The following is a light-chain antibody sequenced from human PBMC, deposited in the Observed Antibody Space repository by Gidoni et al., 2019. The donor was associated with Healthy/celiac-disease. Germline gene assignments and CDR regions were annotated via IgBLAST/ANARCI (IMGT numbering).Light chain of an antibody. CDR3: QQRSNWPPYMYT. Sequence: EIVLTQSPATLYLSPGERATLSCRASQSVSSYLAWYQQKPGQAPRLLIYDASNRATCIPARFSGSGSGTDFTLTISSLEPEDFAVYYCQQRSNWPPYMYTFGQGTKLEIK. CDR1: QSVSSY. V-gene: IGKV3-11*01. CDR2: DAS. J-gene: IGKJ2*01.